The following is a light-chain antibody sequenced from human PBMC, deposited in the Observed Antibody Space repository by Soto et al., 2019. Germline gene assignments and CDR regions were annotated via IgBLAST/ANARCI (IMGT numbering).Light chain of an antibody. CDR1: SSNIGAGYD. Sequence: QSALTQPPSVSGAPGQRVTISCSGSSSNIGAGYDVNWYRQLPGTAPKLLTYGNSDRPSGVPDRFSGSKSGTSASLAITGLQAEDEADYFCQSYDRSLRTYVFGTGTKVTVL. J-gene: IGLJ1*01. V-gene: IGLV1-40*01. CDR2: GNS. CDR3: QSYDRSLRTYV.